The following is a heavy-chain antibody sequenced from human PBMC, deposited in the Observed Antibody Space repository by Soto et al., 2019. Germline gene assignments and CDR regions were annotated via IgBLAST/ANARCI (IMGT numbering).Heavy chain of an antibody. J-gene: IGHJ4*02. CDR3: ARGRDTISMIVVVPVNPPIFFDY. CDR2: IYSGGTT. Sequence: EVQLVESRGGLVQPGGSLRLSCAVSGFTVSNNYVSWVRQAPGKGLEWVSVIYSGGTTYYADSVKGRFTISRDNSKNTLYLQMNSLRAEDTAVYYCARGRDTISMIVVVPVNPPIFFDYWGQGTLVTVSS. D-gene: IGHD3-22*01. CDR1: GFTVSNNY. V-gene: IGHV3-66*01.